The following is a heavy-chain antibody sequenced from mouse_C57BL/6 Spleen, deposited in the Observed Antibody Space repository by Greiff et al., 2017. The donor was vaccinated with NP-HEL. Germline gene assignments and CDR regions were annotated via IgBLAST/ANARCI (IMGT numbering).Heavy chain of an antibody. CDR3: ASIYYGSYFDY. CDR2: INPNNGGT. D-gene: IGHD2-2*01. Sequence: EVQLQQSGPELVKPGASVKISCKASGYTFTDYYMNWVKQSHGKSLEWIGDINPNNGGTSYNQKFKGKATLTVDKSSSTAYMELRSLTSEDSAVYYCASIYYGSYFDYWGQGTTLTVSS. CDR1: GYTFTDYY. J-gene: IGHJ2*01. V-gene: IGHV1-26*01.